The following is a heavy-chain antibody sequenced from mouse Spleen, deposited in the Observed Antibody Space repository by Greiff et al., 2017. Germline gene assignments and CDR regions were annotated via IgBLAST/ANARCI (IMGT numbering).Heavy chain of an antibody. CDR1: GYSFTDYN. V-gene: IGHV1-39*01. D-gene: IGHD2-2*01. Sequence: EVKLVESGPELVKPGASVKISCKASGYSFTDYNMNWVKQSNGKSLEWIGVINPNYGTTSYNQKFKGKATLTVDQSSSTAYMQLNSLTSEDSAVYYCARLRGYGYDIDYWGQGTTLTVSS. CDR2: INPNYGTT. J-gene: IGHJ2*01. CDR3: ARLRGYGYDIDY.